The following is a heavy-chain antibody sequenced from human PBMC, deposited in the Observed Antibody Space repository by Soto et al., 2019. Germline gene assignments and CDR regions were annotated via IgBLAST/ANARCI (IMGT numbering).Heavy chain of an antibody. D-gene: IGHD5-18*01. CDR3: ARGKQLWLSYYYYGMDV. CDR2: INHSGST. Sequence: SETLSLTCAVSGGSISSGGYSWSWIRQPPGKGLEWIGEINHSGSTNYNPSLKSRVTISVDTSKNQFSLKLSSVTAADTAVYYCARGKQLWLSYYYYGMDVWGQGTTVTV. CDR1: GGSISSGGYS. J-gene: IGHJ6*02. V-gene: IGHV4-30-2*01.